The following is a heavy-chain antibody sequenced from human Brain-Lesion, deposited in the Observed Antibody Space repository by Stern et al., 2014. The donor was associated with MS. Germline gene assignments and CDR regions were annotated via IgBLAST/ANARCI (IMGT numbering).Heavy chain of an antibody. D-gene: IGHD1-1*01. Sequence: AQLDAPGPGLVPPSETLSLTCIVSGGSIRSYYWRWIRQPPGQRLEWLAPIYFSGSTVYNPSLQSRVTMSADISKNQISLRLSSVTAADTAVYYCARAPYDFTNWYGMDVWGQGTTVTVSS. CDR1: GGSIRSYY. CDR3: ARAPYDFTNWYGMDV. V-gene: IGHV4-4*07. J-gene: IGHJ6*02. CDR2: IYFSGST.